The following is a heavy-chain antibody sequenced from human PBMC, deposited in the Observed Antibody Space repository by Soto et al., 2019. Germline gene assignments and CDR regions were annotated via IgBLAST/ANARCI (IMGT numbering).Heavy chain of an antibody. Sequence: ASVKVSCKASGYTFTDYFMYWVRQAPGQGLEWMGWINPKSGGTKYAQKFQDRVTMARDTSINTAYMELSRLRSDDTAMYYCAKAQFGSSTWYYYGMDVWGQGTTVTVSS. V-gene: IGHV1-2*02. D-gene: IGHD6-13*01. CDR1: GYTFTDYF. J-gene: IGHJ6*02. CDR2: INPKSGGT. CDR3: AKAQFGSSTWYYYGMDV.